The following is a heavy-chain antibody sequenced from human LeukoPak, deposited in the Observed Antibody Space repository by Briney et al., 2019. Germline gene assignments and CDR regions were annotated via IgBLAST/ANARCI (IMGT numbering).Heavy chain of an antibody. J-gene: IGHJ4*02. CDR3: ARIAVTRGRYYFDF. V-gene: IGHV1-2*02. CDR2: VNPNSGGT. D-gene: IGHD6-19*01. Sequence: ASVKVSCKASGYSFSDYYLHWVRQAPGQGLEWMGWVNPNSGGTESAQKFQGRVTMTRDTSINTAYLELRSLSSDDTAVYYCARIAVTRGRYYFDFRGQGALVTVSS. CDR1: GYSFSDYY.